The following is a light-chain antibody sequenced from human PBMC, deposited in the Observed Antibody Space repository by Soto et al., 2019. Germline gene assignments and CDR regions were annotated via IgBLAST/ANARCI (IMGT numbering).Light chain of an antibody. Sequence: EIVLTQSPGTLSLSPGERATLSCRAGQSVSSSYLAWYQQKPGQAPRLLIYGASSRATGIPDRFSGSGSGTDFTLTISRLEPEDFAVYYCQQYDISPWTFGQGTKVEIK. J-gene: IGKJ1*01. CDR1: QSVSSSY. V-gene: IGKV3-20*01. CDR2: GAS. CDR3: QQYDISPWT.